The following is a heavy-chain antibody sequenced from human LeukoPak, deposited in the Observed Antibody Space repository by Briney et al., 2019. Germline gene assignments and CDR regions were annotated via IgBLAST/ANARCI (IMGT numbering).Heavy chain of an antibody. CDR1: GFTFSTYS. V-gene: IGHV3-21*01. D-gene: IGHD6-6*01. CDR3: AMDSSFDFDY. Sequence: GGSLRLSCAASGFTFSTYSMTWVRQAPGKGLEWVSSISSSSSYIYYADSVKGRFTISRDNAKNSLYLQMNSLTAEDMAVYYCAMDSSFDFDYWGQGTLVTVSS. CDR2: ISSSSSYI. J-gene: IGHJ4*02.